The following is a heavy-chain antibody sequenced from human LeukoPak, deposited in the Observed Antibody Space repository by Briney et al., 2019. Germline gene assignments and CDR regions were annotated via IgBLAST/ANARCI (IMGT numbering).Heavy chain of an antibody. CDR3: ARGRELLVRSWSDP. D-gene: IGHD1-26*01. Sequence: GGSLRLSCAASGFTFSSYSMNWVRQAPGKGLEWVSSISSSSSYIYYADSVKGRFTIPRGNAKNSLYLQMNSLRAEDTAVYYCARGRELLVRSWSDPWGQGTLVTVSS. J-gene: IGHJ5*02. CDR2: ISSSSSYI. V-gene: IGHV3-21*01. CDR1: GFTFSSYS.